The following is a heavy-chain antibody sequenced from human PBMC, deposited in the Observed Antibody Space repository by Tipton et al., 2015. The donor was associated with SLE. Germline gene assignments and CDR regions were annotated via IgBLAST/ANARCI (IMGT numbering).Heavy chain of an antibody. Sequence: LRLSCTVSGGSISSGSYYWSWIRQPAGKGLEWIGRIYTSGSTNYNPSLKSRVTISVDTSKNQFSLKLSSVTAADTAVYYCAREGRELIASWFDPWGQGTLVTVSS. J-gene: IGHJ5*02. D-gene: IGHD3-10*01. CDR1: GGSISSGSYY. CDR3: AREGRELIASWFDP. CDR2: IYTSGST. V-gene: IGHV4-61*02.